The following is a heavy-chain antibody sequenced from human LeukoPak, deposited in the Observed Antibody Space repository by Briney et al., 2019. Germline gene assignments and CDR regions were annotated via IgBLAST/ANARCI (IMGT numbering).Heavy chain of an antibody. CDR3: ARVVVVPAATGHAFDI. V-gene: IGHV4-30-4*01. CDR1: GGSISRGDYY. J-gene: IGHJ3*02. CDR2: IYYSGST. D-gene: IGHD2-2*01. Sequence: PSETLSLTCTVSGGSISRGDYYWSWIRQPPGMGLEWIGYIYYSGSTYYNPSLKSRVTISVGTSKNQFSLKLSSVTAADTAVYYCARVVVVPAATGHAFDIWGQGTMVTVSS.